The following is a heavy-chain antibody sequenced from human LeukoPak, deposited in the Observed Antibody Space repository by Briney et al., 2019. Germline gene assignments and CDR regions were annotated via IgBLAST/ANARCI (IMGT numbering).Heavy chain of an antibody. CDR1: GSTFSNYE. V-gene: IGHV3-48*03. D-gene: IGHD2-2*02. J-gene: IGHJ4*02. CDR2: ISSSGTTI. Sequence: PGGSLRPSCAASGSTFSNYEMNWVRQAPGKGLEWVSYISSSGTTIYYADSVKGRFTISRDNAKNSLSLQMNSLKVEDTAVYYCARDHNGPYTFDYWGQGTLVTVSS. CDR3: ARDHNGPYTFDY.